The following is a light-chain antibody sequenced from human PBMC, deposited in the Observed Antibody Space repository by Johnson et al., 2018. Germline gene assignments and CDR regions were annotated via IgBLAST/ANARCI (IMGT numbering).Light chain of an antibody. V-gene: IGLV1-51*02. CDR1: RPHIGNNY. CDR2: ENY. J-gene: IGLJ1*01. CDR3: GTWDSSLSAGNV. Sequence: FVFTQPPPVFAAPGQEVPNLCPGSRPHIGNNYVSWYQQLPGTAPKLLIYENYKRPPGIPDRFPGPKSGPSATPGLTGLQTGDEADYYCGTWDSSLSAGNVFGTGTKVTVL.